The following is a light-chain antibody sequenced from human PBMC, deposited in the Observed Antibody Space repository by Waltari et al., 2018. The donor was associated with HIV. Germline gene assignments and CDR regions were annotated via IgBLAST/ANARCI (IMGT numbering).Light chain of an antibody. CDR1: TSNIGNNF. J-gene: IGLJ2*01. CDR2: DNH. CDR3: GTWDTSLNAGV. Sequence: QSVLTQPPAVSAAPGQKVAIACSGTTSNIGNNFVCWYQKLQGTAPKLLIFDNHKRPSGVSDRFSASQSGTSATLAITGLHTGDEAEYYCGTWDTSLNAGVFGGGTKVSVL. V-gene: IGLV1-51*01.